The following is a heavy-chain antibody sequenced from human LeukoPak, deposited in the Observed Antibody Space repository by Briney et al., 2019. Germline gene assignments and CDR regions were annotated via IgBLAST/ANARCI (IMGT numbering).Heavy chain of an antibody. V-gene: IGHV7-4-1*02. D-gene: IGHD2-2*01. CDR1: GYTFTNYA. Sequence: GASVKVSCKASGYTFTNYAMNWVRQAPGQGLEWMGWINTDTGNPTYAQGFTRRLVFSSDTSASTAYLQISSLKAEDTAVYYCARTLFGDQYQLLHNWFDPWGQGTLVTVSS. J-gene: IGHJ5*02. CDR3: ARTLFGDQYQLLHNWFDP. CDR2: INTDTGNP.